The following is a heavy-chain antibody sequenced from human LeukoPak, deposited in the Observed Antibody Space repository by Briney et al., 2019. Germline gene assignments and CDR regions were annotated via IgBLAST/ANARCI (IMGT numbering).Heavy chain of an antibody. J-gene: IGHJ4*02. Sequence: SETLSLXCTVSGDSISSYYWSWIRQPAGKELEWIGEINHSGSTNYNPSLKSRVTISVDTSKNQFSLKLSSVTAADTAVYYCARAWTIFGVNNLDYWGQGTLVTVSS. V-gene: IGHV4-34*01. CDR3: ARAWTIFGVNNLDY. D-gene: IGHD3-3*01. CDR1: GDSISSYY. CDR2: INHSGST.